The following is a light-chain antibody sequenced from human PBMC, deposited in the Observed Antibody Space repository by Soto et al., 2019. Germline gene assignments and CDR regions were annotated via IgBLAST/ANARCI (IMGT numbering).Light chain of an antibody. Sequence: EIVLTQSPGTLSLSPGERATLSCRASQSVSNNYLAWYQQNPGQAPRLLIYNASNRATGVPDRFTSSGSGTDFTLTISSLEPEDFAVYYCQQRGDWPAFGQGTKVDI. CDR2: NAS. CDR3: QQRGDWPA. V-gene: IGKV3D-20*02. J-gene: IGKJ1*01. CDR1: QSVSNNY.